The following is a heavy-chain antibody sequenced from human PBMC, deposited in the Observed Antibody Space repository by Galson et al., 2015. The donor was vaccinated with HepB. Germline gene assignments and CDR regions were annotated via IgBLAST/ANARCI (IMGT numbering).Heavy chain of an antibody. Sequence: SLRLSCAASGFTFSSYGMHWVRQAPGKGLEWVAVIWYDGSNKYYADSVKGRFTISRDNSKNTLYLQMNSLRAEDTAVYYCARGTLGWPSDAFDIWGQGTMVTVSS. CDR3: ARGTLGWPSDAFDI. CDR2: IWYDGSNK. D-gene: IGHD7-27*01. J-gene: IGHJ3*02. V-gene: IGHV3-33*01. CDR1: GFTFSSYG.